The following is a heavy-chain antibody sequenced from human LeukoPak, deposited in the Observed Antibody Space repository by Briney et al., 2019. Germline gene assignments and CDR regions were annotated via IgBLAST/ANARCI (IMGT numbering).Heavy chain of an antibody. Sequence: VASVKVSCKASGYTFTGYYMHWVRQAPGQGLEWMGWINPNSGGTNYAQKFQGRVTMTRDTSISTAYMELSRLRSDDTAVYYCARNFYFDSSGYYHYWGQGTLATVSS. CDR3: ARNFYFDSSGYYHY. CDR2: INPNSGGT. CDR1: GYTFTGYY. V-gene: IGHV1-2*02. J-gene: IGHJ4*02. D-gene: IGHD3-22*01.